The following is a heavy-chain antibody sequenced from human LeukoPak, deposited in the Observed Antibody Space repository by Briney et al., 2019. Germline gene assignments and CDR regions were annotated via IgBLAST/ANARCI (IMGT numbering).Heavy chain of an antibody. CDR3: ARGLAISPAQWELPGGILDY. Sequence: SETLSLTCAVYGGSFSGYYWSWIRQPPGKGLEWIGEINHSGSTNYNPSLKNRVTISLDTSKNQFSLKLSSVTAADTAVYYCARGLAISPAQWELPGGILDYWGQGTLVTVSS. D-gene: IGHD1-26*01. CDR2: INHSGST. CDR1: GGSFSGYY. J-gene: IGHJ4*02. V-gene: IGHV4-34*01.